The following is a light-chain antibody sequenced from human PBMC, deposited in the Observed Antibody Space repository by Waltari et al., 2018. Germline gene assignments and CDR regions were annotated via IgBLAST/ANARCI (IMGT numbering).Light chain of an antibody. Sequence: DIQLTQSPSSLSAYVGDRVTVTCRASQDIRNYLVWLQQKPGQAPKYLAYSASSLRIVITSKFAGSGSGTDFTLNIDSLQPDDVATYYCQQYHSLPWSFGQGTRVEIK. J-gene: IGKJ1*01. CDR3: QQYHSLPWS. CDR1: QDIRNY. CDR2: SAS. V-gene: IGKV1-16*02.